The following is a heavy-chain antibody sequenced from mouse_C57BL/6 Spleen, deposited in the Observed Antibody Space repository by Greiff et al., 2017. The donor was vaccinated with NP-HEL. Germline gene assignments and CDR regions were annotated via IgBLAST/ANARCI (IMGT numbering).Heavy chain of an antibody. CDR3: TRPVGYDTFAY. V-gene: IGHV6-6*01. J-gene: IGHJ3*01. D-gene: IGHD2-2*01. Sequence: EVKVVESGGGLVQPGGSMKLSCAASGFTFSDAWMDWVRQSPEKGLEWVAEIRNKANNHATYYAESVKGRFTISRDDSKSSVYLQMNSLRAEDTGIYYCTRPVGYDTFAYWGQGTLVTVSA. CDR1: GFTFSDAW. CDR2: IRNKANNHAT.